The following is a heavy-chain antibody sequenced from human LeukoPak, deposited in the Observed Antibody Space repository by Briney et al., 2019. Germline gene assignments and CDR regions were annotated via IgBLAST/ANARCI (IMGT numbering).Heavy chain of an antibody. D-gene: IGHD2-2*01. CDR3: ARESPSKYVFDY. J-gene: IGHJ4*02. Sequence: SETLSLTCTVSGGSMSSSTDYWSWFRQPAGKGLEWIGRIYTSGYTNYNPSLESRVTISRDTSKNQFSLEMSSVTAADTAVYYCARESPSKYVFDYWGQGILVTVSS. CDR1: GGSMSSSTDY. CDR2: IYTSGYT. V-gene: IGHV4-61*02.